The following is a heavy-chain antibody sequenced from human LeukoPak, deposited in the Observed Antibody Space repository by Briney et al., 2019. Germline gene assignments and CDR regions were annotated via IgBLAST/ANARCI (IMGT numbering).Heavy chain of an antibody. V-gene: IGHV3-7*03. J-gene: IGHJ4*02. Sequence: GGSLRLSCAASGFTFSSYWMSWVRQAPGKGLQWVANINQYGSEKYYVDSVKGRFTISRDNSKNTLYLQMNSLRAEDTAVYYCAKVVARPTYYFDYWGQGTLVTVSS. CDR2: INQYGSEK. CDR1: GFTFSSYW. D-gene: IGHD6-6*01. CDR3: AKVVARPTYYFDY.